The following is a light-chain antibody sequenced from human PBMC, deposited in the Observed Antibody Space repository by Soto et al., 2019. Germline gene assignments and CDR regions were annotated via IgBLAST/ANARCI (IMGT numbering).Light chain of an antibody. V-gene: IGKV3-20*01. J-gene: IGKJ4*01. CDR1: QSVANNY. CDR3: EQYGSTPLT. CDR2: DAS. Sequence: EIVLTQSPGTLPLSPGERATLSCRASQSVANNYLAWYQQKPGQAPRFLMYDASSRATGIPDRFSGSGSGTDFTLTISRLEPEDFAVYYCEQYGSTPLTFGGGTKVEIK.